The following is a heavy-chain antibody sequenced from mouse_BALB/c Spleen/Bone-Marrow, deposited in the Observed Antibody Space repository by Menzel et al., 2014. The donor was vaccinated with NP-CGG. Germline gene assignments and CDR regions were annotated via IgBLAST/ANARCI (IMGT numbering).Heavy chain of an antibody. V-gene: IGHV5-9-1*01. D-gene: IGHD1-1*01. J-gene: IGHJ1*01. CDR2: INSGGSDT. Sequence: EVMLVESGGGLVEPGGSLKLSCAASGFTFSSYAMSWVRQTPEKRLEWVAIINSGGSDTYYPDSVKGRFTISRDNDKNTLYLQMSSLRSEDTAMYYCARHGGGSSLWYFDVWGAGTTVTVSS. CDR3: ARHGGGSSLWYFDV. CDR1: GFTFSSYA.